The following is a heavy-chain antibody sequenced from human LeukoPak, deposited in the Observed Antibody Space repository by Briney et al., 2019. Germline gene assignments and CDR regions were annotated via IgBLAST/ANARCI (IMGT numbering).Heavy chain of an antibody. Sequence: GGSLRLPCAVSGFIFSAYAMSWVRQAPGKGLEWVSAMSGRGGMTYYADSVKRRYSISRDNSKNTLHLQMNSLRAEDTAVYYCAKGAMPYYDGSGYNYFDYWGQGTPVTVSS. V-gene: IGHV3-23*01. CDR1: GFIFSAYA. CDR2: MSGRGGMT. CDR3: AKGAMPYYDGSGYNYFDY. J-gene: IGHJ4*02. D-gene: IGHD3-22*01.